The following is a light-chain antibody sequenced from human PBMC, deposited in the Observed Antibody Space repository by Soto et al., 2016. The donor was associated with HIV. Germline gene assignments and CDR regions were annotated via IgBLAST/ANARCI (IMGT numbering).Light chain of an antibody. J-gene: IGKJ1*01. CDR1: QSVSVW. Sequence: DIQMTQFPSTLSASIGDRVTITCRASQSVSVWLAWYQQKPGKAPNLLIFKTSTLEIGVPSRFSGSGSGTGFTLTLSSVQPDDVGTYYCQQYNTVPWTFGQGTKLEMK. CDR2: KTS. CDR3: QQYNTVPWT. V-gene: IGKV1-5*03.